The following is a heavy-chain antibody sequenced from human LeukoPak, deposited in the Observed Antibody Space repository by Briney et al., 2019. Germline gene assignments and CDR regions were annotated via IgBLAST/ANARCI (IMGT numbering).Heavy chain of an antibody. D-gene: IGHD6-13*01. Sequence: GGSLRLSCAASGFTFSSYWMHWVRQAPGKGLVWVSRVNTDGSSTSYADSVKGRFTISRDNAKNTLYLQMNSLRAEDTAVYYCARESGIAAALDLWGQGTLVTVSS. CDR3: ARESGIAAALDL. V-gene: IGHV3-74*01. CDR1: GFTFSSYW. CDR2: VNTDGSST. J-gene: IGHJ5*02.